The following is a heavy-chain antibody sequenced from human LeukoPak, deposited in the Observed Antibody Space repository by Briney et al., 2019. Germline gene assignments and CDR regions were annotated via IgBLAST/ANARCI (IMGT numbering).Heavy chain of an antibody. V-gene: IGHV1-18*01. CDR3: ARGVPSYYLFSIESNFDS. D-gene: IGHD3-10*01. CDR2: ISAYSGNT. J-gene: IGHJ4*02. CDR1: GYTFTSYG. Sequence: GASVKVSCKASGYTFTSYGISWVRQAPGQGLEWMGWISAYSGNTNYAQKLQGRVTMTTDTSTSTAYMELRSLRSDDTAVYYCARGVPSYYLFSIESNFDSWGPGTLVTVSS.